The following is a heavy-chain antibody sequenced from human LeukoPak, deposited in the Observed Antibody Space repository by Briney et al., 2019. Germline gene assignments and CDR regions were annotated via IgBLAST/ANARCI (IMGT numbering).Heavy chain of an antibody. CDR3: ARGITIFGY. V-gene: IGHV4-38-2*01. Sequence: PSETLSLTCAVSGYSISSGYYWGWIRQPPGKGLEWIGSIYHSGSTYYNPSLKSRVTISVDTSKNQFSLKLSSVTAADTAVYYCARGITIFGYWGQGTLVTVSS. J-gene: IGHJ4*02. D-gene: IGHD3-3*01. CDR2: IYHSGST. CDR1: GYSISSGYY.